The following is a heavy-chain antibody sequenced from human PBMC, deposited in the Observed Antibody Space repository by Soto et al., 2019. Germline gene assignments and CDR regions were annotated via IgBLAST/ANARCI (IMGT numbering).Heavy chain of an antibody. CDR3: TDLPLWRKAVFDI. Sequence: VGFLRLSCAASGFTFSSYSMSWVRQAPGKGLEWVSAVSGSGTRTYYADSVRGRFSISSDNSRNILYLQMNSLRAEDTALYYSTDLPLWRKAVFDIWGPGTMVTVS. CDR2: VSGSGTRT. V-gene: IGHV3-23*01. CDR1: GFTFSSYS. J-gene: IGHJ3*02. D-gene: IGHD1-1*01.